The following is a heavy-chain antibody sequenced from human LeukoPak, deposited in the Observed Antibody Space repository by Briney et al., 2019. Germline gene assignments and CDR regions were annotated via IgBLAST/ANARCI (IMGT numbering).Heavy chain of an antibody. CDR1: GASFSGYY. Sequence: PSETLSLTCAVYGASFSGYYWSWIRQPPGKGLEWIGEINHSGSTNYNPSLKSRVTISVDTSKNQFSLKLSSVTAADTAVYYCARGLRFLEWLPRVGYFDYWGQGTLVTVSS. CDR2: INHSGST. CDR3: ARGLRFLEWLPRVGYFDY. D-gene: IGHD3-3*01. V-gene: IGHV4-34*01. J-gene: IGHJ4*02.